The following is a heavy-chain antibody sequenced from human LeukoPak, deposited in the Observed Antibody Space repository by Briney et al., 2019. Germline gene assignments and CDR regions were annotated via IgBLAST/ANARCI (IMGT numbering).Heavy chain of an antibody. J-gene: IGHJ6*03. CDR3: AKNGDRGAYCSGGSCYPYYYYYMDV. CDR2: ISFDGSHK. Sequence: GGSLRLSCAASGFTFSSHPMHWVRQAPGKGLEWVAVISFDGSHKYYADSVTGRFTISRDNSKNTLYLQMNSLRAEDTAVYYCAKNGDRGAYCSGGSCYPYYYYYMDVWGKGTTVTISS. D-gene: IGHD2-15*01. V-gene: IGHV3-30*04. CDR1: GFTFSSHP.